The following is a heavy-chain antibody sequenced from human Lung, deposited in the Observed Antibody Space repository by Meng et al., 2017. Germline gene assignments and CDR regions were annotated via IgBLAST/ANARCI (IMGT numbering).Heavy chain of an antibody. D-gene: IGHD1-26*01. V-gene: IGHV3-15*02. J-gene: IGHJ4*02. CDR3: TWDDKAVSDY. CDR1: GFYFNSAW. Sequence: LGGAGEALVQPGGSLRLSCAASGFYFNSAWMSWVRQAPGKGLEWVGRIKSNTDGGTAEYAAPVTGRFTISRDDSKSTLYLQMSGLRIDDTGVYYCTWDDKAVSDYWGQGTLVTVSS. CDR2: IKSNTDGGTA.